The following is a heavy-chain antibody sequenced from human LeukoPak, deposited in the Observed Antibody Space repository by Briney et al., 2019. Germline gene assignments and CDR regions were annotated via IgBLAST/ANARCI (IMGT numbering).Heavy chain of an antibody. CDR2: INHSGTT. D-gene: IGHD3-16*02. V-gene: IGHV4-34*01. Sequence: PSETLSLTCAVYGGSFSDYYWSWIRQPPRKGLEWIGEINHSGTTNYSPSLKSRVSISVDTSKNQFSLKLNSVTAADAAMYYCASHYSSGSYRYTGSFDSWGQGMLVNVSS. CDR3: ASHYSSGSYRYTGSFDS. CDR1: GGSFSDYY. J-gene: IGHJ4*02.